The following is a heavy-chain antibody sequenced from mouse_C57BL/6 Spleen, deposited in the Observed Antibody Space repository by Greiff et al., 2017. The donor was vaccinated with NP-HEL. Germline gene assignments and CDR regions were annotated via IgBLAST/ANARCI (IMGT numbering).Heavy chain of an antibody. CDR3: ARGVTTVGGYFDV. D-gene: IGHD1-1*01. V-gene: IGHV1-69*01. Sequence: VQLQQPGAELVMPGASVKLSCKASGYTFTSYWMHWVKQRPGQGLEWIGEIDPSDSYTNYNQKFKGKSTLTVEKSSSTAYMQLSSLTSEDSAVYYCARGVTTVGGYFDVWGTGTTVTVSS. CDR2: IDPSDSYT. CDR1: GYTFTSYW. J-gene: IGHJ1*03.